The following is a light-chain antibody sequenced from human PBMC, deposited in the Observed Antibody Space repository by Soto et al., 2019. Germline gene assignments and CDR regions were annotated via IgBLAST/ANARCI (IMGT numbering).Light chain of an antibody. J-gene: IGLJ1*01. CDR3: GSFSSTSTLYV. CDR1: TSDIGGYKY. V-gene: IGLV2-14*01. CDR2: EVS. Sequence: QSALTQPASVSGSPGQSITISCTGTTSDIGGYKYVSWYQHYPGKAPKLMMYEVSSRPSGVSNRFSGSKYGNTASLTISGLQAEDEADYFCGSFSSTSTLYVFGSGTKLTVL.